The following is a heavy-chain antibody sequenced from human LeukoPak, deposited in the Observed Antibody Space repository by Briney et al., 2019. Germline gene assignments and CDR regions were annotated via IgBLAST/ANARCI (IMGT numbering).Heavy chain of an antibody. Sequence: GGSLRLSCAASGLTVSSNYISWVRQAPGKGLEWVSVIYSGGDTDYADSVKSRFIISRDNSKNTLYLQMNSLRAQDTAVYFCASGRLSGKGFDYWGQGTLVTVSS. J-gene: IGHJ4*02. CDR2: IYSGGDT. CDR1: GLTVSSNY. D-gene: IGHD1-26*01. V-gene: IGHV3-66*01. CDR3: ASGRLSGKGFDY.